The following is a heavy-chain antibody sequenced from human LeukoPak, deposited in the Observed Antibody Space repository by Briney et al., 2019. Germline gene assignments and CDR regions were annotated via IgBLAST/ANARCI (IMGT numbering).Heavy chain of an antibody. D-gene: IGHD4-17*01. J-gene: IGHJ4*01. CDR1: GGSFSGYY. CDR3: GRGPWDYVGVYDY. V-gene: IGHV4-34*01. Sequence: SETLSLTCAVYGGSFSGYYWSWIRQPPGKGLEWIGEINHSGSTNYNPSLKSRRTISVETSKNHFLLKLITVTTADNAALYYGRGPWDYVGVYDYWGQGTLVTVSS. CDR2: INHSGST.